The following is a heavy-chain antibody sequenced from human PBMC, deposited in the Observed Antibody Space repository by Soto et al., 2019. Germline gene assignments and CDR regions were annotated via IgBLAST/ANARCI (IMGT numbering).Heavy chain of an antibody. V-gene: IGHV3-23*01. D-gene: IGHD3-10*01. Sequence: EVQVLESGGGLVQPGGSLRLSCVASGFTFSTYAMNWVRQAPGKGLEGVSGISGSGSDRYYADSVRGRFTISRDNSNNTLNLQMDSLRAEDTAIYYCTKTPRSYYYYMDVWGKGTTVTVSS. CDR2: ISGSGSDR. CDR3: TKTPRSYYYYMDV. CDR1: GFTFSTYA. J-gene: IGHJ6*03.